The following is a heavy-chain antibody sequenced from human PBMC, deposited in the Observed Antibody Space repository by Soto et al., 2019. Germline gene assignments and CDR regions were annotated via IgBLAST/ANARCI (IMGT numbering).Heavy chain of an antibody. Sequence: QVQLVESGGGVVQPGRSLRLSCAASGFTFSSYGMHWVRQAPGKGLEWVAVISYDGSNKYYADSVKGRFTISRDNSKNTLYLQVNSLRAEDTAVYYCAKDPGTRGAGWFDPWGQGTLVTVSS. CDR2: ISYDGSNK. J-gene: IGHJ5*02. D-gene: IGHD3-10*01. CDR1: GFTFSSYG. CDR3: AKDPGTRGAGWFDP. V-gene: IGHV3-30*18.